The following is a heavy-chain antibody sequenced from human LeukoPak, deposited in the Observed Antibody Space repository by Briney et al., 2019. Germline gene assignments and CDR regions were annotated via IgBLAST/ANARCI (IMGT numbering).Heavy chain of an antibody. CDR3: AKPLWFGSPSAIDKGDY. D-gene: IGHD3-10*01. Sequence: PGGSLRLSCAASGFTFSSYGMHWVRQAPSKGLEWVAVISYDGSNKYYADSVKGRFTISRDNSKNTLYLQMNSLRAEDTAVYYCAKPLWFGSPSAIDKGDYWGQGTLVTVSS. V-gene: IGHV3-30*18. CDR2: ISYDGSNK. CDR1: GFTFSSYG. J-gene: IGHJ4*02.